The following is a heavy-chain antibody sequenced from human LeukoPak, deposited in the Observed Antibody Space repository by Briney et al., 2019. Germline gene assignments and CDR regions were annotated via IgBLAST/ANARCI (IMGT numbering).Heavy chain of an antibody. D-gene: IGHD4-17*01. J-gene: IGHJ6*02. CDR1: GFTVNSNY. Sequence: GGSLRLSCAASGFTVNSNYWSWVRQAPGKGLEWVSVIYSGGTTYYADSVKGRFTFSRDNSKNMLHLQMNSLRAEDTAVYYCAREKTTVTQFGVYGMDVWGQGTTVTVSS. CDR3: AREKTTVTQFGVYGMDV. V-gene: IGHV3-53*01. CDR2: IYSGGTT.